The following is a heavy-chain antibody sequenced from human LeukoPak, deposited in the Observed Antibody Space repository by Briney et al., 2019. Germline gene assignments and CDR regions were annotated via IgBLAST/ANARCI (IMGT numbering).Heavy chain of an antibody. CDR3: AKRMIRGVNHDAFDL. CDR2: VSGSGGST. CDR1: GFTFSRYA. V-gene: IGHV3-23*01. J-gene: IGHJ3*01. Sequence: GGSLRLSCAASGFTFSRYAMSWVRQAPGKGLEWVSAVSGSGGSTYYADSVKGLFTISRDNSKNTLYRQMNSLRAEDTAVYYCAKRMIRGVNHDAFDLWGQGTMVTVSS. D-gene: IGHD3-10*01.